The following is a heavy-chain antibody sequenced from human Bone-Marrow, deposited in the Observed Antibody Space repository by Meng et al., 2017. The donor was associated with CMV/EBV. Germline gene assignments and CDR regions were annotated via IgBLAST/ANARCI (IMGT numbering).Heavy chain of an antibody. V-gene: IGHV3-20*04. Sequence: GGPLRLSCAAFGSTFDDYGLSWVRQAPGKGLEWVSGINLNGGSTAYADSVKGRFTISRNNAKKSLYLQMNSLRAEDTALYYCARATLPHYSDSSGYYVVYDYWGQGTLVTVSS. J-gene: IGHJ4*02. CDR2: INLNGGST. CDR1: GSTFDDYG. D-gene: IGHD3-22*01. CDR3: ARATLPHYSDSSGYYVVYDY.